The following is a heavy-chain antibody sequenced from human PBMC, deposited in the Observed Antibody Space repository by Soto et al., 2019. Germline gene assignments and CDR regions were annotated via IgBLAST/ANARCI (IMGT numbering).Heavy chain of an antibody. J-gene: IGHJ6*02. D-gene: IGHD3-3*01. Sequence: QVQLVQSGAEVKKPGASVKVSCKASGYTFTSYDINWVRQATGQGLEWMGWMNPNSGNTGYAQKCQGRVTMTRNTSITTAYMELSSLRSEDTAVYYCARPRSGSYYYGMDVWGQGTAVTVSS. V-gene: IGHV1-8*01. CDR2: MNPNSGNT. CDR1: GYTFTSYD. CDR3: ARPRSGSYYYGMDV.